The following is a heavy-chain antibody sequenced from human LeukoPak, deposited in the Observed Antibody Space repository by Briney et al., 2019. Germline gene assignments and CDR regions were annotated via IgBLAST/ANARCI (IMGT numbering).Heavy chain of an antibody. Sequence: RGESLKISCKGSGYSFTSYWISWVRQMPGKGLEWMGRIDPSDSYTNYSPSFQGHVTISADKSISTAYLQWSSLKASDTAMYYCATDTYNWNDYWGQGTLVTVSS. CDR3: ATDTYNWNDY. V-gene: IGHV5-10-1*01. CDR1: GYSFTSYW. D-gene: IGHD1-20*01. CDR2: IDPSDSYT. J-gene: IGHJ4*02.